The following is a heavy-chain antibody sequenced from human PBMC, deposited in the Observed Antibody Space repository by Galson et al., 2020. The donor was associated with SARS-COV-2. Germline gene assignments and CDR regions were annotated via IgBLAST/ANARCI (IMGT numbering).Heavy chain of an antibody. V-gene: IGHV3-66*01. Sequence: GGSLRLSCAASGLTVSTNYMTWVRQAPGKGLAWVSLIYSGGGTYYADSVKGKFTISRDNSKNTLYLQMNSLSAEDTAVYYCAGAHKDCTGDICNGDYWGQGTLVTVSS. J-gene: IGHJ4*02. D-gene: IGHD2-8*02. CDR1: GLTVSTNY. CDR2: IYSGGGT. CDR3: AGAHKDCTGDICNGDY.